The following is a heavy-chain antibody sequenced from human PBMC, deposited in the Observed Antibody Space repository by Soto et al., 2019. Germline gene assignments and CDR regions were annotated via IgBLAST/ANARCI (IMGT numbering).Heavy chain of an antibody. CDR2: ISAYNGNT. CDR1: GYTFTSYA. J-gene: IGHJ4*02. D-gene: IGHD3-22*01. CDR3: ARTYYYDSIGYYDFDY. Sequence: QVHLVQSGAEVKKPGASVKVSCKASGYTFTSYAISWVRQAPGQGLEWMGWISAYNGNTYYTHNLQGRVTMTTDTSTSTAYMELRSLRSDDTAVYYCARTYYYDSIGYYDFDYWGQGTLVTVSS. V-gene: IGHV1-18*01.